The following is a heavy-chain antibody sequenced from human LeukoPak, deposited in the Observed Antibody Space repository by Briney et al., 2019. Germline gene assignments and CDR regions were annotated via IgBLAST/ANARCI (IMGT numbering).Heavy chain of an antibody. D-gene: IGHD2-15*01. CDR1: DFTVSSKY. CDR2: VTGSGGDT. Sequence: GGSLRLSCAASDFTVSSKYMSWVRQAPGKGLEWVSAVTGSGGDTYYSDSAKGRFTISRDNSKNTLFLQMNSLRVEDTAVYYCARGSLGYCSSGNCESFDYWGQGTLVTVSS. V-gene: IGHV3-23*01. CDR3: ARGSLGYCSSGNCESFDY. J-gene: IGHJ4*02.